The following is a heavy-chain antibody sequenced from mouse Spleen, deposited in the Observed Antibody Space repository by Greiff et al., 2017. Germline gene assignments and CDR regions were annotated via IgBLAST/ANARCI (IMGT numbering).Heavy chain of an antibody. V-gene: IGHV1-69*01. Sequence: VQLQQPGAELVMPGASVKLSCKASGYTFTSYWMHWVKQRPGQGLEWIGEIDPSDSYTNYNQKFKGKATLTVDKSSSTAYMQLSSLTSEDSAVFYCARSAFITTAPYAMDYWGQGTSVTVSS. D-gene: IGHD1-1*01. CDR3: ARSAFITTAPYAMDY. CDR1: GYTFTSYW. J-gene: IGHJ4*01. CDR2: IDPSDSYT.